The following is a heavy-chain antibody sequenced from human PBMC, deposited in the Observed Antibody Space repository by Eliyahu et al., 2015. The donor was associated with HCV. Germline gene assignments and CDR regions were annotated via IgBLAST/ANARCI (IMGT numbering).Heavy chain of an antibody. CDR3: ARDGGAYYYGSGSYNDY. CDR1: GFPFXXXW. V-gene: IGHV3-7*03. D-gene: IGHD3-10*01. CDR2: IKQDGSEK. J-gene: IGHJ4*02. Sequence: EVQLVESGGGLVQPGGSLRLSCAASGFPFXXXWLGWXRQAPGKGLEWVXNIKQDGSEKYYVDSVKGRFTISRDNAKNSLYLQMNSLRAEDTAVYYCARDGGAYYYGSGSYNDYWGQGTLVTVSS.